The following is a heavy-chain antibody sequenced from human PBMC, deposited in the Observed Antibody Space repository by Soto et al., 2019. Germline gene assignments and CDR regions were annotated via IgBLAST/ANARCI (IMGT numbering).Heavy chain of an antibody. CDR3: ARDQVGATGDY. V-gene: IGHV1-18*01. CDR1: GYTFTSYG. CDR2: ISAYNGNR. Sequence: VASVKVSCKASGYTFTSYGLSWVRQAPGQGLEWMGWISAYNGNRNYAQKVKGRVTMTTDTSTNTAYMELRSLRSDDTAVYYCARDQVGATGDYWGQGTLVTVSS. D-gene: IGHD1-26*01. J-gene: IGHJ4*02.